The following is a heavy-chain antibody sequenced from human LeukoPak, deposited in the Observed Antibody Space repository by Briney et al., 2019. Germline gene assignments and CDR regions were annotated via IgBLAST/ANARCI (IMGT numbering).Heavy chain of an antibody. D-gene: IGHD6-6*01. CDR1: GYTFSSYG. CDR2: ISAYNGNT. Sequence: ASVKVSCNASGYTFSSYGISWVRQAPGQGLKWMGWISAYNGNTNYAQKLQGRVTMTTDTSTSTAYMELRSLRSDDTAVYYCARDRRYSSSSTRFDPWGQGTLVTVSS. CDR3: ARDRRYSSSSTRFDP. J-gene: IGHJ5*02. V-gene: IGHV1-18*01.